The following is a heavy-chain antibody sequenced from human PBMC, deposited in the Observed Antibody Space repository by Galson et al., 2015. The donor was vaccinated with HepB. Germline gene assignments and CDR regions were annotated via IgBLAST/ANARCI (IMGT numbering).Heavy chain of an antibody. J-gene: IGHJ6*02. D-gene: IGHD6-19*01. CDR1: GGSINSSSYY. V-gene: IGHV4-39*01. CDR2: IYYSGST. Sequence: TLSLTCTVSGGSINSSSYYWGWIRQPPGKGLEWIGSIYYSGSTYYNPSLKSRVTISVDTSKNQFSLKLSSVTAADTAVYYCARHGSIAVAGRYGMDVWGQGTTVTVSS. CDR3: ARHGSIAVAGRYGMDV.